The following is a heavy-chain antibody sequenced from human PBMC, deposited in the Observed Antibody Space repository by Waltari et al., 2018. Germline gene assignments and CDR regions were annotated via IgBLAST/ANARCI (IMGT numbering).Heavy chain of an antibody. CDR1: GGSISSGSYY. V-gene: IGHV4-61*02. Sequence: QVQLQESGPGLVKPSQTLSLTCTVSGGSISSGSYYWSWIRQPAGKGLEWIGRIYTSGSTTYNPSLKSRVTISVDTSKNQFSLKLSSVTAADTAVYYCARVGEQWLVLGDAFDIWGQGTMVTVSS. CDR3: ARVGEQWLVLGDAFDI. J-gene: IGHJ3*02. D-gene: IGHD6-19*01. CDR2: IYTSGST.